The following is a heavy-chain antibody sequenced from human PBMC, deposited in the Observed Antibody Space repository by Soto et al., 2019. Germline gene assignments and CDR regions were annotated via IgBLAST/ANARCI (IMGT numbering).Heavy chain of an antibody. D-gene: IGHD2-15*01. CDR1: GGTFSSYA. Sequence: QVQLVQSGAEVKKPGSSVKVSCKASGGTFSSYAISWVRQAPGQGLEWMGGIIPIFGTANYAQKFQGRVTITADESTSTAYMVLSSLRSEDPAVYYCARVVTVVKSFHYWYFDLWGRGTLVTVSS. CDR2: IIPIFGTA. V-gene: IGHV1-69*12. CDR3: ARVVTVVKSFHYWYFDL. J-gene: IGHJ2*01.